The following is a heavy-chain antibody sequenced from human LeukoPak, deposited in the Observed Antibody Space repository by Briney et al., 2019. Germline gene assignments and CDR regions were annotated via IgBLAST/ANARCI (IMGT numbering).Heavy chain of an antibody. Sequence: PGRSLRLSCATSGFTFSAYGFHWVRQAAGKGLEWVGIIWDEESEESYADYVKGRFTIARDNSNNTVYLQMISLRVEDTAVYYCAQEYERGTPYYYMDVWGKGTTVTVSS. V-gene: IGHV3-33*06. CDR3: AQEYERGTPYYYMDV. CDR2: IWDEESEE. D-gene: IGHD3-16*01. CDR1: GFTFSAYG. J-gene: IGHJ6*03.